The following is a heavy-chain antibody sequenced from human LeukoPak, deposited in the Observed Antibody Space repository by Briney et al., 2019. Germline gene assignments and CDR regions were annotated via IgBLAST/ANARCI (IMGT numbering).Heavy chain of an antibody. V-gene: IGHV3-66*01. CDR3: ARWGYSSGWYLDY. Sequence: GGSLRLSCAASGFTVSSNYMTWVRQAPGKGLEWVSVIYSGGSTYYADSVEGRFTISRDNSKNTLYLQMNSLRAEDTAVYYCARWGYSSGWYLDYWGQGSLVTVSS. J-gene: IGHJ4*02. CDR2: IYSGGST. CDR1: GFTVSSNY. D-gene: IGHD6-19*01.